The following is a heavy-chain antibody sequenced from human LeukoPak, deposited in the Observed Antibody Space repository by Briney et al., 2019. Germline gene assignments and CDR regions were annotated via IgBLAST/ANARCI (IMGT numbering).Heavy chain of an antibody. CDR2: ISRTRSYI. J-gene: IGHJ4*02. CDR1: GFTFSSYS. D-gene: IGHD4/OR15-4a*01. CDR3: ASYPSVGASY. Sequence: GGSLRLSCAASGFTFSSYSMNWVRQAPGKGLEVLSSISRTRSYIYYPASVNAPFPISRDNANNSLYLQMNSPRAEDTAVYYCASYPSVGASYWGQGTLVTVSS. V-gene: IGHV3-21*01.